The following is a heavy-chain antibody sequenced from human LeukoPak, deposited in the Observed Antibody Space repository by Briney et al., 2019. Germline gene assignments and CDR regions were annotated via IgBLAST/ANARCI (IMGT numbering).Heavy chain of an antibody. CDR1: GFTVSSNY. CDR2: ISGSGSST. V-gene: IGHV3-23*01. Sequence: GGSLRLSCAASGFTVSSNYMSWVRQAPGKGLEWVSSISGSGSSTYYADSVKGRFTISRDNSKNTLDLQMNSLTAEDTAIYYCAKDRNDYSNYIDYWGQGTLVTVSS. CDR3: AKDRNDYSNYIDY. J-gene: IGHJ4*02. D-gene: IGHD4-11*01.